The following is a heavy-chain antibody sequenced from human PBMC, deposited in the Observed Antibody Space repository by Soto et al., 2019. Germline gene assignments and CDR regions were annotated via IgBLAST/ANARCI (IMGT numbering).Heavy chain of an antibody. CDR3: ARNFYYFDY. Sequence: GASVKVSCKASGYTFTDYYVHWVRQAPGQGLEWMGWINPNTGVTGYAQNFQGRVTMTRDTSISTAYTDLSRLTSDDTAVYYCARNFYYFDYWGQGTLVTVSS. CDR2: INPNTGVT. J-gene: IGHJ4*02. CDR1: GYTFTDYY. V-gene: IGHV1-2*02. D-gene: IGHD1-7*01.